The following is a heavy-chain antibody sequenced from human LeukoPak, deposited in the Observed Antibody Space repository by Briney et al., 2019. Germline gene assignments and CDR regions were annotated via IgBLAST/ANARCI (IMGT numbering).Heavy chain of an antibody. CDR1: GYTFTGYY. Sequence: ASVRVSCKASGYTFTGYYIHWVRQAPGQGLEWMGWINPNSGGTNYAQKFQGRVTLTRDTSISTAYMELSRLRSDDTAVYYCARSDGFSGYSSLGDSWGQGTLVTVSS. D-gene: IGHD3-22*01. V-gene: IGHV1-2*02. CDR2: INPNSGGT. CDR3: ARSDGFSGYSSLGDS. J-gene: IGHJ5*01.